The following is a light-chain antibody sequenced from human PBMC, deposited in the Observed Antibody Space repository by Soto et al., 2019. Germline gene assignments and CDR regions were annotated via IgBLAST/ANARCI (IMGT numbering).Light chain of an antibody. CDR3: QQYYSYPRA. CDR1: QGISRS. V-gene: IGKV1D-12*01. J-gene: IGKJ1*01. CDR2: AAS. Sequence: DIQMTQSPSSVSSSIGDRVTISCQASQGISRSLAWYQQKPGKAPKLLIYAASSLQSGVPSRFSGSGFGTDFTLTISSLQPEDFATYYCQQYYSYPRAFGQGTKVDIK.